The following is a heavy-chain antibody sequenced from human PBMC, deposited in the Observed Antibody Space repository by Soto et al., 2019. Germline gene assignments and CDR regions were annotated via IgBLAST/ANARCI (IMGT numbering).Heavy chain of an antibody. V-gene: IGHV1-18*04. CDR1: GYTFTSYG. CDR2: ISAYNGNT. J-gene: IGHJ3*02. Sequence: GASVKVSCKASGYTFTSYGISWVRQAPGQGLEWMGWISAYNGNTNYAQKLQGRVTMTTDTSTSTAYMELRSLRSDDTAVYYCARDGYYDSSGYKNHDAFDIWGQGTMVTVSS. CDR3: ARDGYYDSSGYKNHDAFDI. D-gene: IGHD3-22*01.